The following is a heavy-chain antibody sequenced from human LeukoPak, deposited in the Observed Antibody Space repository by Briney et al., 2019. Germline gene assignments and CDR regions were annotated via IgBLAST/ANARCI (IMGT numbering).Heavy chain of an antibody. D-gene: IGHD4-17*01. J-gene: IGHJ4*02. CDR2: ISGSGGST. Sequence: GGSLRLSCAASGFTFSSYAMSWVRQAPGKGLEWVSAISGSGGSTYYADSVKGRFTISRDNSKNTLYLEMNSLRAEDTAVYYCAKGLHNSTTGDAFDYWGQGTLVTVSS. CDR1: GFTFSSYA. CDR3: AKGLHNSTTGDAFDY. V-gene: IGHV3-23*01.